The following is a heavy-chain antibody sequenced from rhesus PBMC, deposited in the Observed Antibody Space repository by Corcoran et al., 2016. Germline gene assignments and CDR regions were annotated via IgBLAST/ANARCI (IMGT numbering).Heavy chain of an antibody. Sequence: QVQLQESGPGLVKPSETLSLTCAVSGGSISSNYWNSIRTPPGQGLEWIGRTSGSGGSTDYNPSLKSRVTISTDTSKNQFSRKRSSVTAADTAVYYCARGVTGTPGRFDVWGPGVLVTVSS. CDR3: ARGVTGTPGRFDV. CDR2: TSGSGGST. D-gene: IGHD1-7*02. J-gene: IGHJ5-1*01. CDR1: GGSISSNY. V-gene: IGHV4-173*01.